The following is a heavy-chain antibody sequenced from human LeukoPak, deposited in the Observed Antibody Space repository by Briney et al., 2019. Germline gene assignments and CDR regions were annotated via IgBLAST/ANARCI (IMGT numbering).Heavy chain of an antibody. CDR3: ARERYQLLTAYFDY. D-gene: IGHD2-2*01. V-gene: IGHV1-69*13. J-gene: IGHJ4*02. CDR2: IIPIFGTA. Sequence: GASVKVSCKASGGTFSSYAISWVRQAPGQGLEWMGGIIPIFGTANYAQKFQGRVKITADESTSTAYMELSSLRSEDTAVYYCARERYQLLTAYFDYWGQGTLVTVSS. CDR1: GGTFSSYA.